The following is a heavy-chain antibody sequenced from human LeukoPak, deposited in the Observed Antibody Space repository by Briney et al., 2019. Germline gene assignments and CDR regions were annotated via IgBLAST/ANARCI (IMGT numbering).Heavy chain of an antibody. CDR3: AREAPYSSGWYRTFFDY. J-gene: IGHJ4*02. CDR2: ISAYNGKT. CDR1: GYTFTSYG. V-gene: IGHV1-18*01. D-gene: IGHD6-19*01. Sequence: ASVKVSCTASGYTFTSYGIRWVRPAPGQGRAWVGWISAYNGKTNYAQKLQGRVTMTTDTSTSTAYMELRSLRSDDTAVYYCAREAPYSSGWYRTFFDYWGQGTLVTVSS.